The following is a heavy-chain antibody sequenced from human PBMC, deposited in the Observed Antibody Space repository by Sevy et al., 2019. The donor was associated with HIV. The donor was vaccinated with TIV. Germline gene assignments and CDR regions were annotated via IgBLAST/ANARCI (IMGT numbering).Heavy chain of an antibody. CDR1: GLTFSSYA. D-gene: IGHD2-15*01. CDR3: ARGPGVVAVAALNWFDP. V-gene: IGHV3-30*04. CDR2: ISYDGSDK. Sequence: PGGSLRLSCAASGLTFSSYAMHWVRQAPGKGLEWVAVISYDGSDKYFADSVKGRFTISRDNSKNTLFLQMNSLRTEDTAVYYCARGPGVVAVAALNWFDPWGQGTLVTVSS. J-gene: IGHJ5*02.